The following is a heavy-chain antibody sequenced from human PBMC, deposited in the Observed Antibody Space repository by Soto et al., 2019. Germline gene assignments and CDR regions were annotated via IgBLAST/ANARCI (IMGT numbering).Heavy chain of an antibody. CDR3: ASEGPLDTAMVSDAFDI. CDR1: GYTFTSYD. Sequence: ASVKVSCKASGYTFTSYDINWVRQATGQGLEWMGWMNPNSGNAGYAQKFQGRVTMTRNTSISTAYMELSSLRSEDTAVYYCASEGPLDTAMVSDAFDIWGQGTMVTVSS. CDR2: MNPNSGNA. V-gene: IGHV1-8*01. D-gene: IGHD5-18*01. J-gene: IGHJ3*02.